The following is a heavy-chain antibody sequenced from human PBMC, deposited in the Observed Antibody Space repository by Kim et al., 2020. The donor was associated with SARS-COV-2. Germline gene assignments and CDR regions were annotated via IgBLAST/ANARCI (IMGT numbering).Heavy chain of an antibody. D-gene: IGHD5-18*01. Sequence: GGSLRLSCAASGFTFSSYAMHWVRQAPGKGLEWVAVISYDGSNKYYADSVKGRFTISRDNSKNTLYLQMNSLRAEDTAVYYCARDRHTAMVRDYYGMDVWGQRTTVTVSS. CDR2: ISYDGSNK. CDR3: ARDRHTAMVRDYYGMDV. J-gene: IGHJ6*02. CDR1: GFTFSSYA. V-gene: IGHV3-30*04.